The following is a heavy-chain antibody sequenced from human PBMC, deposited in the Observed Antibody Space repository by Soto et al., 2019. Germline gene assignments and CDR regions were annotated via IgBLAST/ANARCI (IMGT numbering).Heavy chain of an antibody. CDR1: GFTFSSYW. Sequence: GGSLRLSCAASGFTFSSYWMSWVRQAPGKGLEWVANIKQDGSEKYYVDSVKGRFTISRDNAKNSLYLQMNSLRAEDTAVYYCARGYCSGGSCYYHDAFDIWGQGTMVTVSS. J-gene: IGHJ3*02. D-gene: IGHD2-15*01. CDR3: ARGYCSGGSCYYHDAFDI. CDR2: IKQDGSEK. V-gene: IGHV3-7*04.